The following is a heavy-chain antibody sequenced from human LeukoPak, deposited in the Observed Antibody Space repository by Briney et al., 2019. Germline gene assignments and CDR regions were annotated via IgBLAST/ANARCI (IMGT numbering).Heavy chain of an antibody. CDR1: GFTFSSYW. CDR2: IKQDGSEK. CDR3: ATGQTTVTN. D-gene: IGHD4-17*01. V-gene: IGHV3-7*03. J-gene: IGHJ4*02. Sequence: GGSLRLSCAASGFTFSSYWMSWVRQAPGKGLEWVAKIKQDGSEKYYMDSVKCRFTISRYNAKTSLYMQMNGLRAEDTAGYFGATGQTTVTNWGQGTLVTVSS.